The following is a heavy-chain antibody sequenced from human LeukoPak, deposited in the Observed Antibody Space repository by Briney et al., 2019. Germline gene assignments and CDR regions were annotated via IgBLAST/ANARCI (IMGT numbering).Heavy chain of an antibody. Sequence: GASVKVSCKASGYTFTDYEINWVRQAPGQGLEEMGWINTNTGNPTSAQDFTRRFVFSLDRSVSTAYLQISSLKAEDTAVYYCARGTRNYIYWGQGTLVTVSS. CDR1: GYTFTDYE. CDR3: ARGTRNYIY. J-gene: IGHJ4*02. D-gene: IGHD5-24*01. V-gene: IGHV7-4-1*02. CDR2: INTNTGNP.